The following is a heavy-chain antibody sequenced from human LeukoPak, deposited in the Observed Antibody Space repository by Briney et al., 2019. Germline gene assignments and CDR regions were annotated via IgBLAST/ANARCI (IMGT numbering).Heavy chain of an antibody. J-gene: IGHJ3*02. CDR2: IYYSGST. D-gene: IGHD2-2*01. V-gene: IGHV4-31*03. CDR3: ARVYKLEDAFDI. Sequence: KTSQTLSLTCTVSGGSISSGGYYWSWIRQHPGKGLEWIGYIYYSGSTYYNPSLKSRVTISVDTPKNQFSLKLSSVTAADTAVYYCARVYKLEDAFDIWGQGTMVTVSS. CDR1: GGSISSGGYY.